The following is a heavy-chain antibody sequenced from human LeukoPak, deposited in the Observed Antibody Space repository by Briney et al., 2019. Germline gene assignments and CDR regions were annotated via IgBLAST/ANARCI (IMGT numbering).Heavy chain of an antibody. CDR1: GGTFSSYA. CDR3: ARLVMVRGVITAYFDY. D-gene: IGHD3-10*01. CDR2: VIPLFGTA. J-gene: IGHJ4*02. Sequence: SVKVSCKTSGGTFSSYAISRVRQAPGQGLEWMGGVIPLFGTANYAQKFQGRVTITADESTSTAYMELSSLRSEDTAVYYCARLVMVRGVITAYFDYWGQGTLVTVSS. V-gene: IGHV1-69*13.